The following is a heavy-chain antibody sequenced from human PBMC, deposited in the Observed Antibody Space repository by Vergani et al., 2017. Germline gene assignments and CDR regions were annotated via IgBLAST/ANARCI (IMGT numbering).Heavy chain of an antibody. D-gene: IGHD1-14*01. CDR2: FDPDDGET. V-gene: IGHV1-24*01. Sequence: QVQLVQSGAEVKKPGASVKVSCKVSGYTLTELSMHWGRQAPGKGLEWMGGFDPDDGETIYTQKFQGTVNMTENTSTDTACMERSSLRSEYSAVYYCARTRTRGGAFEIWGQGTMVTVSS. CDR1: GYTLTELS. CDR3: ARTRTRGGAFEI. J-gene: IGHJ3*02.